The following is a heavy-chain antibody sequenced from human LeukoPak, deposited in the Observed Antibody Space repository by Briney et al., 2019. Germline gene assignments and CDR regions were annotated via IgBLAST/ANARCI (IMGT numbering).Heavy chain of an antibody. V-gene: IGHV4-34*01. CDR3: ARSLIRGASSSLDY. J-gene: IGHJ4*02. Sequence: SETLSLTCAVYGGSFSGYYWSWIRQPPGKGLEWIGEINHSGSTNYNPSLKSRVTISVDTSKNQFSLKLSSVTAADTAVYYCARSLIRGASSSLDYWGQGTLVTVSS. CDR1: GGSFSGYY. CDR2: INHSGST. D-gene: IGHD6-6*01.